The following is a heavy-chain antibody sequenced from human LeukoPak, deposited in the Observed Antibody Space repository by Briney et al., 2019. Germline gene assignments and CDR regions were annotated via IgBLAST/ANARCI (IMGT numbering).Heavy chain of an antibody. CDR3: ARDPLQMATITRTFDY. D-gene: IGHD5-24*01. CDR2: ISYDGSNK. J-gene: IGHJ4*02. CDR1: GFTSSSYA. V-gene: IGHV3-30*04. Sequence: GGSLRLSCAASGFTSSSYAMHWVRQAPGKGLEWVAVISYDGSNKYYADSVKGRFTISRDNSKNTLYLQMNSLRAEDTAVYYCARDPLQMATITRTFDYWGQGTLVTVSS.